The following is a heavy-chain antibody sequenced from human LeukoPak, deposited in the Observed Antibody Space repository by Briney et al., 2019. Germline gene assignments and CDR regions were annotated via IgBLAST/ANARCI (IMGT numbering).Heavy chain of an antibody. D-gene: IGHD6-13*01. V-gene: IGHV4-34*01. J-gene: IGHJ5*02. CDR3: ATVAAAGNGFDP. Sequence: SETLSLTCAVSGGSISSGGYYWSWIRQPPGKGLEWIGEINHSGSTNYNPSLKSRVTISVDTSKNQFSLKLSSVTAADTAVYYCATVAAAGNGFDPWGQGTLVTVSS. CDR2: INHSGST. CDR1: GGSISSGGYY.